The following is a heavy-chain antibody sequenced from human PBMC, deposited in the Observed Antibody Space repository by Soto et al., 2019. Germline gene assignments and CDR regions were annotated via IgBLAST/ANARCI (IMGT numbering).Heavy chain of an antibody. Sequence: EVQLLESGGGLVQPGGSLRLSCAASEFSFSSYSMSWVRQAPGKGLEWVSGISGAGGSTYYIGSVQGRFTISRDNSKNTLYLQMNSLRAEDTARYYCAKSRGATWNLYYFHLWGQGTLVAVSS. CDR2: ISGAGGST. CDR1: EFSFSSYS. D-gene: IGHD1-26*01. CDR3: AKSRGATWNLYYFHL. J-gene: IGHJ4*02. V-gene: IGHV3-23*01.